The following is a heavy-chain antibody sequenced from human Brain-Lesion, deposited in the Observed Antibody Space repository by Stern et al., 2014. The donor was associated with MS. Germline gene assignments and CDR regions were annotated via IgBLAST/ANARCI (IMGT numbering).Heavy chain of an antibody. CDR2: IWPGYSDT. CDR3: ARRGDSSSSGFDY. V-gene: IGHV5-51*01. J-gene: IGHJ4*02. CDR1: GYRITSNW. D-gene: IGHD6-6*01. Sequence: VQLGQSGAEVKKPGESLKISCKGSGYRITSNWIGWGRQMPGKGLEWMGIIWPGYSDTRYSPSFQGQVTISADKSISTAYLQWSSLQASDTAMYYCARRGDSSSSGFDYWGQGTLVIVSS.